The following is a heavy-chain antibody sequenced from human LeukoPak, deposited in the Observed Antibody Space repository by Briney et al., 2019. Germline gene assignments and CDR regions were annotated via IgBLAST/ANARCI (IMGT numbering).Heavy chain of an antibody. Sequence: GGSLRLSCAASGFTFSSYGMSWVRQAPGKGLEWVSSISSSSSYIYYADSVKGRFTISRDNAKNSLYLQMNSLRAEDTAVYYCARDDIVVVPASRPFDIWGQGTMVTVSS. CDR3: ARDDIVVVPASRPFDI. D-gene: IGHD2-2*01. V-gene: IGHV3-21*01. CDR2: ISSSSSYI. J-gene: IGHJ3*02. CDR1: GFTFSSYG.